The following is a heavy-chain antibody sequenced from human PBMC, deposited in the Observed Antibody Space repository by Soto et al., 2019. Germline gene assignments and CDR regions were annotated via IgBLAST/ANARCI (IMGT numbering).Heavy chain of an antibody. V-gene: IGHV3-21*01. Sequence: EVQLVESGGGLVKPGGSLRLSCAASGFTFSSYSMNWVRQAPGKGLEWVSSISSSSSYIYYADSVKGRFTISRDNAKNSLYLQMNSLRAEDTAVYYCARVYCSGGSCYLDYWGQGTLVTVSS. CDR1: GFTFSSYS. CDR2: ISSSSSYI. J-gene: IGHJ4*02. CDR3: ARVYCSGGSCYLDY. D-gene: IGHD2-15*01.